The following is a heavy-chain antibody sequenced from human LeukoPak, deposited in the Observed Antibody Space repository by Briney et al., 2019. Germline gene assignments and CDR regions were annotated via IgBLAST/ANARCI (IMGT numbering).Heavy chain of an antibody. CDR3: ARWPYSSSYYFDY. D-gene: IGHD6-6*01. CDR2: ITSGTTYI. CDR1: GFTFSDYN. J-gene: IGHJ4*02. Sequence: PGGSLRLSCAASGFTFSDYNMNWVRQSPEKGLEWVSSITSGTTYIYYADSVRGRFTLSRDNAKNLLYLQMNSLRAEDTAVYYCARWPYSSSYYFDYWGQGTLVTVSS. V-gene: IGHV3-21*01.